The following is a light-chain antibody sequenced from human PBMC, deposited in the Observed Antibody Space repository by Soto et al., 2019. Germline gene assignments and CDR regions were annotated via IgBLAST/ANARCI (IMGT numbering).Light chain of an antibody. CDR1: QSINKW. Sequence: DIQMTQSPSTLSASVGDRVTITCRASQSINKWLAWYHQKPGKAPKLLIYDASSLNSGAPSRCSGRGSGTEFTLTISSVQPHDFAAYYCQQYDSYPWTFGQGTKVEIK. CDR2: DAS. V-gene: IGKV1-5*01. J-gene: IGKJ1*01. CDR3: QQYDSYPWT.